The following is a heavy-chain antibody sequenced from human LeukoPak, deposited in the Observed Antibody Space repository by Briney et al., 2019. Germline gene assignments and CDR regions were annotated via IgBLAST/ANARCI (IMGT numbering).Heavy chain of an antibody. D-gene: IGHD3-16*02. CDR2: INHSGST. CDR3: ARVVKVGYVWGSYPPKYFDY. J-gene: IGHJ4*02. Sequence: SETLSLTCAVSGGSFSGYYWSWIRQPPGKGLEWIGEINHSGSTNYNPSLKSRVTISVDTSTNQFSLKLSSVTAADTAVYYCARVVKVGYVWGSYPPKYFDYWGQGTLVTVSS. CDR1: GGSFSGYY. V-gene: IGHV4-34*01.